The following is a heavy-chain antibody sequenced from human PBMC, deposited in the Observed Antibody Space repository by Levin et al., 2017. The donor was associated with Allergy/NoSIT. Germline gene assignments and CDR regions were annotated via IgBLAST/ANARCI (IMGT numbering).Heavy chain of an antibody. CDR2: IRSKAYGGTT. D-gene: IGHD1-1*01. CDR1: GFTFGDYA. J-gene: IGHJ3*02. Sequence: SCTASGFTFGDYAMSWFRQAPGKGLEWVGFIRSKAYGGTTEYAASVKGRFTISRDDSKSIAYLQMNSLKTEDTAVYYCTRYNWNDDAFDIWGQGTMVTVSS. CDR3: TRYNWNDDAFDI. V-gene: IGHV3-49*03.